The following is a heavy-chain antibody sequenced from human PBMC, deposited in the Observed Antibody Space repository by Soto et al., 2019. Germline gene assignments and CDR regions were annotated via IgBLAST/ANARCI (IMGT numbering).Heavy chain of an antibody. CDR2: ISSSSSTI. J-gene: IGHJ6*02. CDR3: ARDMGAYYYDSSGYSGYYYYYGMDV. V-gene: IGHV3-48*02. Sequence: PGGSLRLSCAASGFTFSSYSMNWVRQAPGKGLEWVSYISSSSSTIYYADSVKGRFTISRDNAKNSLYLQMNSLRDEDTAVYYCARDMGAYYYDSSGYSGYYYYYGMDVWGQGTTVTVSS. D-gene: IGHD3-22*01. CDR1: GFTFSSYS.